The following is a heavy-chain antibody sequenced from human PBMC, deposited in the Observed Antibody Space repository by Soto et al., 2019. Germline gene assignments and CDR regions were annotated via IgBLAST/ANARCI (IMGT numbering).Heavy chain of an antibody. CDR3: ARDPVYSYDIGGMDV. J-gene: IGHJ6*02. V-gene: IGHV3-21*01. D-gene: IGHD3-22*01. CDR1: GFTVSSHY. Sequence: GGSLRLSCAASGFTVSSHYMSWVRQAPGKGLEWVSSISSSSSYIYYADSVKGRFTISRDNAKNSLYLQMNSLRAEDTAVYYCARDPVYSYDIGGMDVWGQGTTVTVSS. CDR2: ISSSSSYI.